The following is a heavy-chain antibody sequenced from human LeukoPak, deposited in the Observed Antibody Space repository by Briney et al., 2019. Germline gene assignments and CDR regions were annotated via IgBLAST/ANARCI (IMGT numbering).Heavy chain of an antibody. CDR3: AKDRTTVAIGAFDV. Sequence: PGRSLGLSCAASGFRFDDYSMHWVRQAPGKGLEWVSGISWKSGSIGYADSVKGRFTISRDNAKSSLYLQMNSLRPEDTALYYCAKDRTTVAIGAFDVWGQGTMVSVSS. CDR1: GFRFDDYS. V-gene: IGHV3-9*01. CDR2: ISWKSGSI. D-gene: IGHD4-23*01. J-gene: IGHJ3*01.